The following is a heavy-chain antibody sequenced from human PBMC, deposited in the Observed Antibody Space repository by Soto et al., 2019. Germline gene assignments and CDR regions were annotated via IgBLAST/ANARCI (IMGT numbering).Heavy chain of an antibody. J-gene: IGHJ4*02. V-gene: IGHV3-30*04. Sequence: QVQLVESGGDVVQPGRSLRLSCAASGFTFSFYAVNWVRQAPGKGLEWVAVISYNGRNKHYVDSVKGRFTISRDNSQDTLYLQMDSLRPDDTAVYYCARQAKIGDRSQFYFDSWGQGTLVTVSS. D-gene: IGHD3-16*01. CDR2: ISYNGRNK. CDR1: GFTFSFYA. CDR3: ARQAKIGDRSQFYFDS.